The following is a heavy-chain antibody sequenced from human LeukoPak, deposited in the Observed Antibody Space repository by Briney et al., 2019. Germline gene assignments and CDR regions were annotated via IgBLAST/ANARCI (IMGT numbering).Heavy chain of an antibody. CDR3: ARERLSAFDI. J-gene: IGHJ3*02. Sequence: GGSLRLSCAASRFIFSDYWMSWVRQAPGKGLEWVATIKPDGSGTYCVDSVKGRFTISRDNAKNSLYLQMDSLRTEDTAVYYCARERLSAFDIWGRGTLVSVSS. CDR1: RFIFSDYW. D-gene: IGHD2/OR15-2a*01. CDR2: IKPDGSGT. V-gene: IGHV3-7*04.